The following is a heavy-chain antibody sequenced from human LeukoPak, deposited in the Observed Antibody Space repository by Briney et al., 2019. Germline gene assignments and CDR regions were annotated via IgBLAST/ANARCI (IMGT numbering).Heavy chain of an antibody. CDR3: ARDRGLHDAFDI. Sequence: ASVKVSCKASGYTFTSYDINWVRQATGQGLEWMGWINAGNGNTKYSQKFQGRVTITRDTSASTAYMELSSLRSEDTAVYYCARDRGLHDAFDIWGQGTMVTVSS. CDR1: GYTFTSYD. D-gene: IGHD5-24*01. J-gene: IGHJ3*02. V-gene: IGHV1-3*01. CDR2: INAGNGNT.